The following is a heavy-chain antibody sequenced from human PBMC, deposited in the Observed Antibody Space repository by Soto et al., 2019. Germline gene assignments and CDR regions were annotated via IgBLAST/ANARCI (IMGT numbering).Heavy chain of an antibody. CDR1: GGSFSGYY. J-gene: IGHJ6*02. Sequence: TLSLTCAFYGGSFSGYYWSWIRQPPGKGLEWIGEINHSGSTNYNPSLKSRVTISVDTSKNQFSLKLSSVTAADTAVYYCARAVRFLEWLLYSYYGMDVWGQGTTVTVSS. CDR2: INHSGST. CDR3: ARAVRFLEWLLYSYYGMDV. V-gene: IGHV4-34*01. D-gene: IGHD3-3*01.